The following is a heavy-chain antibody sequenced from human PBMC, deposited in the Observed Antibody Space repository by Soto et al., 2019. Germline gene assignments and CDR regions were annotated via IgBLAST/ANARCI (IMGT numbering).Heavy chain of an antibody. D-gene: IGHD5-12*01. Sequence: EVQLVESGRGLVQAGGSLRPSCAASGFTVSGNYMAWVRQAPGKGLEWVSIIYSTNNTYYADFVKGRFTMSRDNSKNPLWLQMNSLRAEDTAVYFYARASIVSTMGGWLDPWGQGARV. CDR3: ARASIVSTMGGWLDP. V-gene: IGHV3-66*01. CDR1: GFTVSGNY. J-gene: IGHJ5*02. CDR2: IYSTNNT.